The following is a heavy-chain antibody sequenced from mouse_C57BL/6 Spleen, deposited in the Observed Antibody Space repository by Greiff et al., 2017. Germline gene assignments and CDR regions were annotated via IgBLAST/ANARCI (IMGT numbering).Heavy chain of an antibody. D-gene: IGHD1-1*02. CDR3: ARKYYGHWYFDV. J-gene: IGHJ1*03. CDR2: ISSGSSTI. V-gene: IGHV5-17*01. CDR1: GFTFSDYG. Sequence: EVKLMESGGGLVKPGGSLKLSCAASGFTFSDYGMHWVRQAPEKGLEWVAYISSGSSTIYYADTVKGRFTISRDNAKNTLFLQMTSLRSEDTAMYYCARKYYGHWYFDVWGTGTTVTVSS.